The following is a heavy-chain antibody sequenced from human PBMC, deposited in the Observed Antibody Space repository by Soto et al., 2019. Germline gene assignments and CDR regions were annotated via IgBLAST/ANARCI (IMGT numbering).Heavy chain of an antibody. CDR3: ARDTIGWSYT. Sequence: EVHLVESGGGLVQPGESLRLSCAASGFSFSTYWMHWVRQAPGKGLVWVSRINSDGRSTSYADSVRGRFTISRDNAKNTLYLQMNSLSAEDTAVYYCARDTIGWSYTGGQGTLVTVSS. J-gene: IGHJ1*01. CDR2: INSDGRST. CDR1: GFSFSTYW. D-gene: IGHD6-19*01. V-gene: IGHV3-74*01.